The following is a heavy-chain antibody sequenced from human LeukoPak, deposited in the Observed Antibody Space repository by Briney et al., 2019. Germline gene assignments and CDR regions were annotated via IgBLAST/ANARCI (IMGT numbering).Heavy chain of an antibody. Sequence: VASVKVSCKASEYTFTSYYMDWVRQAPGQGLEWMGIINPSGGSTSYAQKFQGRVTMTRDMSTSTVYMELSSLRSEDTAVYYCARESRYYGSGTSIWFDPWGQGTLVTVSS. J-gene: IGHJ5*02. CDR1: EYTFTSYY. CDR3: ARESRYYGSGTSIWFDP. CDR2: INPSGGST. D-gene: IGHD3-10*01. V-gene: IGHV1-46*01.